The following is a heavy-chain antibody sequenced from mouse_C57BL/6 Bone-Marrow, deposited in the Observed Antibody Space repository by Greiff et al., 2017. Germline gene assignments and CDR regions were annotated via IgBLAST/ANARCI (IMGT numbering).Heavy chain of an antibody. Sequence: EVMLVESGGGLVKPGGSLKLSCAASGFTFSSYAMSWVRQTPEKRLEWVATISDGGSYTYYPDNVKGRFTISRDNAKNNLYLQMSHLKSEDTAMYYCAKRFAYWGQGTLVTVSA. V-gene: IGHV5-4*03. CDR3: AKRFAY. CDR1: GFTFSSYA. CDR2: ISDGGSYT. J-gene: IGHJ3*01.